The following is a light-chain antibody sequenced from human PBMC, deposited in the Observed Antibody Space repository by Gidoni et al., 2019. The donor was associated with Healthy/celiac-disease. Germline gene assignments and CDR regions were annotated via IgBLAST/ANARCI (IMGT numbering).Light chain of an antibody. CDR3: CSYAGSYGEV. V-gene: IGLV2-11*01. CDR2: DVS. CDR1: SSDVGGYNY. Sequence: SALTQSRPAPGSPGPPVTISCTGTSSDVGGYNYVSWYQQHPRKAPKLMIDDVSKRPSGVPDRFSGSKSGNTASRTIAGLQAEDEADYYCCSYAGSYGEVFGGGTKLTVL. J-gene: IGLJ2*01.